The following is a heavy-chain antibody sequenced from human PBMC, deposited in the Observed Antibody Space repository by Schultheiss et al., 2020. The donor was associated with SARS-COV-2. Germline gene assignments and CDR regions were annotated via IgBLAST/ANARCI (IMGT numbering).Heavy chain of an antibody. J-gene: IGHJ5*02. CDR3: ARYSGCPNWFDP. D-gene: IGHD6-13*01. Sequence: SETLSLTCTVSGGSISSYYWSWIRQPPGKGLEWIGHIYTSGSTNYNPSLNSRVTMSVDTSKNQFTLKLTSVTAADTAVYYCARYSGCPNWFDPWGQGTLVTVAS. CDR1: GGSISSYY. V-gene: IGHV4-4*07. CDR2: IYTSGST.